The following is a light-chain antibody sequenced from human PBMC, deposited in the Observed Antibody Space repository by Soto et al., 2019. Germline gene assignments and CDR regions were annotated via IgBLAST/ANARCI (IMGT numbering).Light chain of an antibody. J-gene: IGKJ1*01. CDR2: SAS. V-gene: IGKV1-9*01. CDR1: QDIGTY. Sequence: EIQLTQSPSFLSASVGDTVTITCRASQDIGTYLAWYQEQPGKPPRLLVYSASTSQSGRPSRFSGSGSGTDFSLTISSLQPDDFTTYYCQQLNTYPWTFGQGTKVDIK. CDR3: QQLNTYPWT.